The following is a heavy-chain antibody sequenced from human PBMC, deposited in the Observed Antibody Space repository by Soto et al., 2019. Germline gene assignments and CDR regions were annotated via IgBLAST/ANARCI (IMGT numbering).Heavy chain of an antibody. J-gene: IGHJ6*02. D-gene: IGHD1-7*01. CDR3: ARDRVVAGITGTTHPYYYYGMDV. CDR2: IIPIFGTA. V-gene: IGHV1-69*01. Sequence: ASVNGHCKASGGTFSRYAISWVRQATGQGLEWMGGIIPIFGTANYAQKFQGRVTITADESTSTAYMELSSLRSEDTAVYYCARDRVVAGITGTTHPYYYYGMDVWGQGTTVTVSS. CDR1: GGTFSRYA.